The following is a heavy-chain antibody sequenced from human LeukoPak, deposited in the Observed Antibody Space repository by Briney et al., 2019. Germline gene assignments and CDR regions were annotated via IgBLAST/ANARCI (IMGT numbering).Heavy chain of an antibody. CDR3: AKYGPGPPSYSGHDGWAPPTPFDY. Sequence: GGSLRLSCAASGFTFSSYAMSWVRQAPGKWLEWVSAISGSGGSTYYADSVKGRFTISRDNSKNTLYLQMNSLRAEDTAVYYCAKYGPGPPSYSGHDGWAPPTPFDYWGQGTQVTVSS. J-gene: IGHJ4*02. V-gene: IGHV3-23*01. CDR2: ISGSGGST. D-gene: IGHD5-12*01. CDR1: GFTFSSYA.